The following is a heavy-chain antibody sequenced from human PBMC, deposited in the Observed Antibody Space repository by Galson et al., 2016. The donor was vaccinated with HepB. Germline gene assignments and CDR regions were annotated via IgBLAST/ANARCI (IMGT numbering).Heavy chain of an antibody. CDR3: ARIGRDITMVQGVTAYYYYAMDV. J-gene: IGHJ6*04. D-gene: IGHD3-10*01. CDR2: INPSGGTT. CDR1: GYTFISYN. V-gene: IGHV1-46*03. Sequence: SVKVSCKASGYTFISYNMHWVRQAPGQGLEWMGIINPSGGTTTYAQKFQGRVPMTRDTSTSTVYMELSSLRSEDTAVYYCARIGRDITMVQGVTAYYYYAMDVWGKGTTVTVSS.